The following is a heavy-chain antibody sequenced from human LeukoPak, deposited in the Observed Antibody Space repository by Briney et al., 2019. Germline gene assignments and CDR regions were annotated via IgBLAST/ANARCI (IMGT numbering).Heavy chain of an antibody. V-gene: IGHV3-23*01. CDR1: GVSFNSFY. J-gene: IGHJ4*02. Sequence: PGGSLRLSCTVSGVSFNSFYMSWVRQAPGKGLEWVSAISGSGGSTYYADSVKGRFTISRDNSKNTLYLQMNSLRAEDTAVYYCARSVQLWFFFDYWGQGTLVTVSS. CDR2: ISGSGGST. CDR3: ARSVQLWFFFDY. D-gene: IGHD5-18*01.